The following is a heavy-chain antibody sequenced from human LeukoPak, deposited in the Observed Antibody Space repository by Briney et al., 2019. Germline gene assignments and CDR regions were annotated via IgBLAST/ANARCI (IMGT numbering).Heavy chain of an antibody. V-gene: IGHV4-34*01. J-gene: IGHJ6*03. CDR3: ARDTQDYYYYYMDV. D-gene: IGHD2-15*01. CDR2: INHSGST. Sequence: PSETLSLTCAVYGGSFSGYYWSWIRQPPGKGLEWIGEINHSGSTNYNPSLKSRVTISVDTSKNQFSLKLSSVAAADTAVYYCARDTQDYYYYYMDVWGKGTTVTVSS. CDR1: GGSFSGYY.